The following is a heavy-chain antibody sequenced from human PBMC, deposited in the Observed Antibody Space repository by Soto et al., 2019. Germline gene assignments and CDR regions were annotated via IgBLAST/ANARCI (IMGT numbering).Heavy chain of an antibody. D-gene: IGHD4-17*01. CDR2: ISSSSSYI. CDR1: GFTFSSYS. V-gene: IGHV3-21*01. J-gene: IGHJ5*02. Sequence: EVQLVEYGGGLVKPGGSLRLSCAASGFTFSSYSMNWVRQAPGKGLEWVSSISSSSSYIYYADSVKGRFTISRDNAKNSLYLQMNSLRAEDTAVYYCARDRGRGGDPFDPWGQGTLVTVSS. CDR3: ARDRGRGGDPFDP.